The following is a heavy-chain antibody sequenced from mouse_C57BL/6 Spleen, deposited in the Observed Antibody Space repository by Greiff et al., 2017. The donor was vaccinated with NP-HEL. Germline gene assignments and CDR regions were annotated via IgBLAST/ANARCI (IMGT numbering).Heavy chain of an antibody. CDR1: GYSITSGYY. J-gene: IGHJ3*01. Sequence: EESGPGLVKPSQSLSLTCSVTGYSITSGYYWNWIRQFPGNKLEWMGYISYDGSNNYNPSLKNRISITRDTSKNQFFLKLNSVTTEDTATYYCARGVGAWFAYWGQGTLVTVSA. V-gene: IGHV3-6*01. D-gene: IGHD1-1*02. CDR2: ISYDGSN. CDR3: ARGVGAWFAY.